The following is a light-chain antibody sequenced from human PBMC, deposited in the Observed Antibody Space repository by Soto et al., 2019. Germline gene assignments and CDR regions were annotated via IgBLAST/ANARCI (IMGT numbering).Light chain of an antibody. Sequence: EIVLTQSPATLSLSPGEGATLSCRASQSVSGYLAWYQQKPGQPPRLLIYDASSRATDIPAKFSGSGSGTDFTLTISSLEPEDFAVYFCQQRSNWPRTFGRGTKVEIK. CDR1: QSVSGY. V-gene: IGKV3-11*01. CDR2: DAS. J-gene: IGKJ1*01. CDR3: QQRSNWPRT.